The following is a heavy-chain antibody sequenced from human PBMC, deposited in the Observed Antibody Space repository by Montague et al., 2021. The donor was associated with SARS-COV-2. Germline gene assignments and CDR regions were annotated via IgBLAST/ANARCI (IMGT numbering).Heavy chain of an antibody. CDR3: ARVSLAAAATRSDY. V-gene: IGHV4-61*08. CDR2: IYYSGST. J-gene: IGHJ4*02. Sequence: SETLSLTCTVSGGSVSSGGYYWSWIRQPPGKGLEWIGYIYYSGSTNYNPSLKSRVTVSLDTSKNQFSLKLTSVTAADTAVYYCARVSLAAAATRSDYWGQGTLVT. D-gene: IGHD6-13*01. CDR1: GGSVSSGGYY.